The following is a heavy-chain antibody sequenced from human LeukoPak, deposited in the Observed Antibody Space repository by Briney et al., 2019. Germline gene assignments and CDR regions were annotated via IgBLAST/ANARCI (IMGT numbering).Heavy chain of an antibody. CDR1: GGSINNGGYY. CDR2: IYYSGSS. CDR3: ASLWDSSGYYSSPDY. J-gene: IGHJ4*02. V-gene: IGHV4-31*03. D-gene: IGHD3-22*01. Sequence: SETLSLTCTVSGGSINNGGYYWSWIRQHPGKGLEWIGYIYYSGSSYYNPSLRSRVTISVDTSKNHFSLKLSSVTAADTAVYYCASLWDSSGYYSSPDYWGQGTLVTVSS.